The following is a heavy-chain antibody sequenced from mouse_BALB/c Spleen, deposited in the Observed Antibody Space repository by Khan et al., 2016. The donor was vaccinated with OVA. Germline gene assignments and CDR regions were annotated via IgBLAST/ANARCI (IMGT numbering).Heavy chain of an antibody. CDR1: GYTFTDYY. J-gene: IGHJ3*01. V-gene: IGHV1-77*01. CDR2: IYPGSDNI. CDR3: AREWAAWFPY. Sequence: QVRLQQSGAELARPGASVKLSCKASGYTFTDYYINWMRQRTGQGLEWIGEIYPGSDNIFSNEKFKGKATLTADKSSSTAYMQLSSLTSEDSAVYFCAREWAAWFPYWGQGTLVTVSA.